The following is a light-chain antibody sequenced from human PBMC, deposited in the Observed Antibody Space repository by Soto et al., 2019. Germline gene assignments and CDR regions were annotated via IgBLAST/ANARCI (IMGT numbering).Light chain of an antibody. J-gene: IGLJ3*02. CDR3: SSYAGSNNGV. V-gene: IGLV2-8*01. Sequence: QLVLTQPPPASGSPGQSVTISCTGTSSDVGGYNYVSWYQQHPGKAPKLMIYEVSKRPSGVPDRFSGSKSGNTASLTVSGLQAEDEADYYCSSYAGSNNGVFGGGTKLTVL. CDR1: SSDVGGYNY. CDR2: EVS.